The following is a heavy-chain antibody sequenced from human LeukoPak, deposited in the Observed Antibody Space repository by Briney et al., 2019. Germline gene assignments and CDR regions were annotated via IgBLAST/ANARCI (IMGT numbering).Heavy chain of an antibody. CDR1: GFTFSSFS. D-gene: IGHD6-13*01. J-gene: IGHJ4*02. V-gene: IGHV3-23*01. CDR3: AKRGIAEAASFDY. Sequence: PGGSLRLSCAASGFTFSSFSMNWVRQAPGKGLEWVSTIYGSGDDTYYADSVKGRLTISRDSSKNTLYLQMSSLRADDTAVYYCAKRGIAEAASFDYWGQGTLVTVSS. CDR2: IYGSGDDT.